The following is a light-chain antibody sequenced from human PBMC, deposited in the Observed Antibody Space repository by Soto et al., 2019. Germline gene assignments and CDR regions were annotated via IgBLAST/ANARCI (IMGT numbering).Light chain of an antibody. J-gene: IGLJ3*02. CDR3: ASWDDSLNGWV. Sequence: QSALTQPASVSGSPGQSITISCTGTSSDVGGYNYVSWYQQHPGKAPKLMIYEVSNRPSGVSNRFSGSKSGNTASLTISGLQAEDEADYYCASWDDSLNGWVFVGGTKLAV. CDR2: EVS. CDR1: SSDVGGYNY. V-gene: IGLV2-14*01.